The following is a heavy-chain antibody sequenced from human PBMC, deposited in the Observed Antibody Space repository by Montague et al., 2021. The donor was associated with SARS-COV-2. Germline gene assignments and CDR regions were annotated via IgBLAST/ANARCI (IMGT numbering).Heavy chain of an antibody. D-gene: IGHD6-6*01. V-gene: IGHV3-53*01. CDR3: ARDAEGIAARRSDAFDI. J-gene: IGHJ3*02. Sequence: SLRLSCAASGFTVSSTYMNWVRQAPGKGLEWVSVIYRGDSTYYADSVKGRFTISRDNSKNTLYLQMNSLRAEDTAVYYCARDAEGIAARRSDAFDIWGQGTMVTVSS. CDR2: IYRGDST. CDR1: GFTVSSTY.